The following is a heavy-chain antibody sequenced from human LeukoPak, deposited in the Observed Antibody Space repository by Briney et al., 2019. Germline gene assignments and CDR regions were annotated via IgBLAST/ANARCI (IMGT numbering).Heavy chain of an antibody. CDR3: AGGYSGYDAFDI. CDR1: GGSISSYN. CDR2: IYYSGST. Sequence: SETLSLTCTVSGGSISSYNWSWIRQPPGEGLEWIGDIYYSGSTNYNTSLKSRVTISVETTKNQFSLKLRSVTAADTAVYYCAGGYSGYDAFDIWGQGTMVTVSS. D-gene: IGHD5-12*01. J-gene: IGHJ3*02. V-gene: IGHV4-59*01.